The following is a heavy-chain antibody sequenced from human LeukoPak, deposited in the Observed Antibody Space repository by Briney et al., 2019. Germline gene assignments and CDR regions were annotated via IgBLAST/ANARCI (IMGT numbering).Heavy chain of an antibody. CDR3: ASEAAAASRGDGLDV. D-gene: IGHD6-13*01. CDR1: GYTFTSYG. V-gene: IGHV1-18*01. J-gene: IGHJ6*02. CDR2: ISAYNGNT. Sequence: GASVKVSCKASGYTFTSYGISWVRQAPGQGLEWMGWISAYNGNTNYAQKLQGRVTMTTDTSTSTAYMELRSLRSDDTAVYYCASEAAAASRGDGLDVWGQGTTVTVSS.